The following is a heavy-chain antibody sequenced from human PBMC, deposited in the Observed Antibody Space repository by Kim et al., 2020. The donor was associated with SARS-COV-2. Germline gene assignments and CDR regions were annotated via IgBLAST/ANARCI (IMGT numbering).Heavy chain of an antibody. D-gene: IGHD2-15*01. CDR1: GGSISSSSYY. Sequence: SETLSLTCTVSGGSISSSSYYWGWLRQPPGKGLEWIGSIYYSGSTYYNPSLKSRVTISVDTSKNQFSLKLSSVTAADTAVYYCARAKYSNYYYGMDVWGPGTTVTVSS. CDR2: IYYSGST. CDR3: ARAKYSNYYYGMDV. J-gene: IGHJ6*02. V-gene: IGHV4-39*01.